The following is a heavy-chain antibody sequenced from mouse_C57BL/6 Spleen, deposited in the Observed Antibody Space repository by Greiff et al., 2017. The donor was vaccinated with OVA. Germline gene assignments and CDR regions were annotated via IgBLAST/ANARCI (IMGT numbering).Heavy chain of an antibody. Sequence: VQLQQSGAELVRPGASVKLSCTASGFNIKDYYMHWVKQRPEQCLEWIGRIDPEDGDTDYAPKFQGKATMTADTSSNTAYLQLSSLTSEDTAVYYCTTWDYDYDGHYWGQGTTLTVSS. D-gene: IGHD2-4*01. J-gene: IGHJ2*01. CDR1: GFNIKDYY. V-gene: IGHV14-1*01. CDR3: TTWDYDYDGHY. CDR2: IDPEDGDT.